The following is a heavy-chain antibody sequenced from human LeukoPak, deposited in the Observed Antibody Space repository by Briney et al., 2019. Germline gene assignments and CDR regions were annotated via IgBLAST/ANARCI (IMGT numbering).Heavy chain of an antibody. V-gene: IGHV4-39*07. Sequence: PSETLSLTCTVSGGSISSSSYYWGWIRQPPGTGLEWIGSIYYSGSTYYNSSLKSRVTISVDTSKNQFSLKLSSVTAADTAVYYCARDRGDHIYQLLWFNWFDPWGQGTLVTVSS. J-gene: IGHJ5*02. D-gene: IGHD2-2*01. CDR3: ARDRGDHIYQLLWFNWFDP. CDR1: GGSISSSSYY. CDR2: IYYSGST.